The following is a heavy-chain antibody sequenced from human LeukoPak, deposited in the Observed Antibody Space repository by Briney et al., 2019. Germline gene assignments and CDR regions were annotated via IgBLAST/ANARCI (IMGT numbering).Heavy chain of an antibody. CDR2: INPNSGDT. CDR1: GYTFTGYY. V-gene: IGHV1-2*02. D-gene: IGHD1-1*01. Sequence: GASVKVSCKASGYTFTGYYMHWVRQAPGQGLEWMGWINPNSGDTNYAQKFQGRVTMTRDMTISTAYMEQSRLRSDDTAMYYCARGKNWLDAFDIWGQGTVVTVSS. J-gene: IGHJ3*02. CDR3: ARGKNWLDAFDI.